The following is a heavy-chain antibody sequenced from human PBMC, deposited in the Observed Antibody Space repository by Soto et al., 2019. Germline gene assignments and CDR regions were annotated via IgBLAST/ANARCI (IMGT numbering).Heavy chain of an antibody. CDR2: INPTEGRT. V-gene: IGHV1-46*01. J-gene: IGHJ5*02. CDR1: GYPFTSYH. CDR3: ARGRDYGFGYNSFDP. Sequence: QVQLVQSAAEVRKPGASVMLSCKTSGYPFTSYHMHWVRQAPGQGLEWMGVINPTEGRTRYSQKFQDRVTMPRNTSSSTVYMELNSLRSEDTSFYFCARGRDYGFGYNSFDPWGKGTLVTVSS. D-gene: IGHD4-17*01.